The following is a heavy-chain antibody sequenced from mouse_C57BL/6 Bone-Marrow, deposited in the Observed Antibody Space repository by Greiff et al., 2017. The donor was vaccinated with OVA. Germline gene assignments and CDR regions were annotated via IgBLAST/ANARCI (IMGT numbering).Heavy chain of an antibody. CDR3: ARENAVRGYFDV. CDR1: GISITTGNYR. Sequence: EVKLMESGPGLVKPSQTVFLTCTVTGISITTGNYRWSWIRQFPGNKLEWIGYIYYSGTITYNPSLTSRTTITRDTPKNQFFLEMNSLTAEDTATYYCARENAVRGYFDVWGTGTTVTVSS. V-gene: IGHV3-5*01. J-gene: IGHJ1*03. D-gene: IGHD2-14*01. CDR2: IYYSGTI.